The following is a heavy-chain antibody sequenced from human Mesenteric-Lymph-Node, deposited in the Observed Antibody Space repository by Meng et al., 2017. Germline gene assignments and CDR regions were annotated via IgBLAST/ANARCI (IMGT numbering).Heavy chain of an antibody. V-gene: IGHV3-23*01. D-gene: IGHD2-21*02. CDR3: AKGHCLWWWLVFWGGSVQNYYYGMDV. Sequence: GGSLRLSCAASGFPFSRYALSWVRKAPGKGLEWVSAISGSGGSTYYAAPVKGQYTISRDNSKNMLYLQMTSLRAEDTAVYYGAKGHCLWWWLVFWGGSVQNYYYGMDVWGQGTTVTVSS. CDR2: ISGSGGST. CDR1: GFPFSRYA. J-gene: IGHJ6*02.